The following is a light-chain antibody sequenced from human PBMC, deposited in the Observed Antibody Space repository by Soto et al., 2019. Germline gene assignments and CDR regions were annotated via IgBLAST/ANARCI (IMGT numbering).Light chain of an antibody. CDR1: SSDVGGYNY. CDR2: DVS. Sequence: QSALTQPASVSGSPGQSITISCTGTSSDVGGYNYVSWYQQHPGKAPKLMIYDVSNRPSGVSNRFSGSKSGYTASLTISGLHAEVEADYYRSTYTSSSHLVVFGGGTKVTVL. J-gene: IGLJ2*01. V-gene: IGLV2-14*01. CDR3: STYTSSSHLVV.